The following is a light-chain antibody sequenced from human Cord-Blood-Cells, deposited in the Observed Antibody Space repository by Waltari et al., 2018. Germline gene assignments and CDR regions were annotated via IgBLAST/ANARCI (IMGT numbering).Light chain of an antibody. J-gene: IGLJ2*01. V-gene: IGLV2-23*03. CDR1: SSDVGSYNL. CDR3: CSYAGSSTFVV. Sequence: QSALTQPASVSGSHGQSITISCTGTSSDVGSYNLVSWYQQHPGKAPKLMIYEGSKRPSGVYNRFSGSKSGNTASLTISGLQAEDEADYYCCSYAGSSTFVVFGGGTKLTVL. CDR2: EGS.